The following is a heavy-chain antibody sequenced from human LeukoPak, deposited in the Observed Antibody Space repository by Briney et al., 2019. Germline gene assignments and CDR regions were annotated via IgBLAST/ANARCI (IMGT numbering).Heavy chain of an antibody. V-gene: IGHV3-23*01. D-gene: IGHD6-19*01. CDR1: GFTFSSYA. J-gene: IGHJ4*02. CDR2: ISGSGGST. CDR3: ARDDRGSGWYVIDY. Sequence: GGSLRLSCAASGFTFSSYAMSWVRQAPGNGLEWVSAISGSGGSTYYADSVKGRFTISRDNSKNTLYLQMNSLRAEDTAVYYCARDDRGSGWYVIDYWGQGTLVTVSS.